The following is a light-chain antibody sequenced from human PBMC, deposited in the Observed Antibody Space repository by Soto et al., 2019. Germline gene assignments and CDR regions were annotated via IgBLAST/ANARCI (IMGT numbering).Light chain of an antibody. CDR2: DVS. CDR1: QNINRW. CDR3: QQYSAYPIT. J-gene: IGKJ4*01. V-gene: IGKV1-5*01. Sequence: DIQMTQSPSTVSASVGDRVTITCRASQNINRWLAWYRQKPGKAPEVVIYDVSTLAFGVPSRISGSRSGTEFTLTIRSLQPDDFATYSCQQYSAYPITFGGGTKVDIK.